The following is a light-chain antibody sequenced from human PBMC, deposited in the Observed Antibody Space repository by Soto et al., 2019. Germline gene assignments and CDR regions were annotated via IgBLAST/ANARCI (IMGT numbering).Light chain of an antibody. Sequence: EIVMTQSPATLSVSPGERSTLSCRAGQSVSTNLAWYQQKPGQAPRLXXYATSARATGIPARFSGSGSGTEFTLTISNLQSEDFAVYYCQQYNNWPPFTFGQGTRLEIK. CDR3: QQYNNWPPFT. CDR1: QSVSTN. J-gene: IGKJ5*01. V-gene: IGKV3D-15*01. CDR2: ATS.